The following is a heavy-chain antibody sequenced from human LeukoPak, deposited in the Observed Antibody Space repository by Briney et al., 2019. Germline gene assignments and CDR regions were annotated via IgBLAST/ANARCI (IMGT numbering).Heavy chain of an antibody. CDR2: ISGSGTST. V-gene: IGHV3-23*01. J-gene: IGHJ4*02. CDR3: AKDLYYGSGSKFDD. D-gene: IGHD3-10*01. Sequence: PGGSLRLSCAGSGFTFRIYAMSWVRQAPGKGLEWVSAISGSGTSTYYADSVKGRFTISRDNSKNTLSLQMNSLRVEDTAVYYCAKDLYYGSGSKFDDWGQGTLVTVSS. CDR1: GFTFRIYA.